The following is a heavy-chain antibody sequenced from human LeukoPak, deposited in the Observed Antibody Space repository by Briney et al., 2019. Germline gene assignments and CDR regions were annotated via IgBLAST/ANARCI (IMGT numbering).Heavy chain of an antibody. CDR1: GYSISSGYY. V-gene: IGHV4-38-2*01. D-gene: IGHD5-18*01. CDR2: XYHSGST. J-gene: IGHJ2*01. CDR3: AGHLDTAMATAYWYFDL. Sequence: SEXXXLXXXVSGYSISSGYYWGXXRQPXXXXXXXIXTXYHSGSTYYNPSLKSRVTISVDTSKNQFSLKLSSVTAADTAVYYCAGHLDTAMATAYWYFDLWGRGTLVTVSS.